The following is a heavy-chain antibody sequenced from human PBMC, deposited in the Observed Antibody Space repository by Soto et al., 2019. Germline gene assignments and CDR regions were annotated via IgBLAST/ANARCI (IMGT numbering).Heavy chain of an antibody. CDR1: GFTFSDYY. D-gene: IGHD3-22*01. V-gene: IGHV3-11*04. J-gene: IGHJ3*01. CDR2: ISSSGSTI. CDR3: SRDQLYYNDISGRPLNAFDV. Sequence: PGGSLRLSCAASGFTFSDYYISWIRQAPGKGLEWISYISSSGSTISYAESVEGRFTISRDNAKNSLYLQMNSLRAEDTAVYYFSRDQLYYNDISGRPLNAFDVWGQGTMVTVSS.